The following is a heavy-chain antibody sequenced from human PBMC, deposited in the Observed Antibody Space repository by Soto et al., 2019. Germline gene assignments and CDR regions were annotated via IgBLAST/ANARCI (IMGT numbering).Heavy chain of an antibody. Sequence: SCKASGFTFTSSAVQWVRQAPGQGLEWMGGIIPIFGTANYAQKFQGRVTITADESTSTAYMELSSLRSEDTAVYYCARDQEVAAIAAAGSYYYYGMDVWGQGTTVTSP. J-gene: IGHJ6*02. D-gene: IGHD6-13*01. CDR1: GFTFTSSA. V-gene: IGHV1-69*01. CDR3: ARDQEVAAIAAAGSYYYYGMDV. CDR2: IIPIFGTA.